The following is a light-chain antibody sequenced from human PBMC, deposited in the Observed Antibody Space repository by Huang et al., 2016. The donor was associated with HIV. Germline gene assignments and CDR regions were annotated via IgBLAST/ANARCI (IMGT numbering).Light chain of an antibody. CDR3: QQYNDWWT. J-gene: IGKJ1*01. CDR2: DTS. Sequence: EIVMTQSPATLSVSPGESATLSCRASQSVSSKLAWYHQKPGQAPRLLIYDTSTRATGIPARFSCSGSGTEFTLTINSLQSEDFAVYYCQQYNDWWTFGQGTRVEIK. V-gene: IGKV3-15*01. CDR1: QSVSSK.